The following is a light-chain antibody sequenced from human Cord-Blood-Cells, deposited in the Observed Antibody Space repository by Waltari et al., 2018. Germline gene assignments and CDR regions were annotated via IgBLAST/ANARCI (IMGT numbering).Light chain of an antibody. CDR2: EGS. V-gene: IGLV2-23*01. CDR1: SRDVGSSNL. Sequence: QSALTQPASLSGSPGQSITIPCTGTSRDVGSSNLVSWYQQHPGKAPKLMIYEGSKRPSGVSNRFSGSKSGNTASLTISGLQAEDEADYYCCSYAGSSTWVFGGGTKLTVL. CDR3: CSYAGSSTWV. J-gene: IGLJ3*02.